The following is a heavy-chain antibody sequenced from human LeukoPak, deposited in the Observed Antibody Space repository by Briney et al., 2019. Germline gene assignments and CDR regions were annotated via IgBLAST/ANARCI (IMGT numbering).Heavy chain of an antibody. Sequence: PGASVKVSCKASGYTFTNYAIHWVRQAPGQRPEWMGWINAGNGNTKYSEEFQDRVTITRDTSARTAYMELSSLRSEDMAVYYCARGTISFGGLIVLHLDYWGQGTLVTVSS. D-gene: IGHD3-16*02. J-gene: IGHJ4*02. CDR3: ARGTISFGGLIVLHLDY. CDR2: INAGNGNT. CDR1: GYTFTNYA. V-gene: IGHV1-3*03.